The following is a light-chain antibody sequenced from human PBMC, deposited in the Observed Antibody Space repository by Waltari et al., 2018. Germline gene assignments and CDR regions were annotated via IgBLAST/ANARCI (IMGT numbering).Light chain of an antibody. Sequence: EIVLTQSPATLSVSPGERVTLSCSPSQSVSSNLAWYQQKPGQAPRVLIYAASTRAAGIPARVSGSGSETEFTLTISSLQSEDFAVYYCQQYNNWPPMYTFGQGTKLEIK. CDR2: AAS. CDR1: QSVSSN. V-gene: IGKV3-15*01. CDR3: QQYNNWPPMYT. J-gene: IGKJ2*01.